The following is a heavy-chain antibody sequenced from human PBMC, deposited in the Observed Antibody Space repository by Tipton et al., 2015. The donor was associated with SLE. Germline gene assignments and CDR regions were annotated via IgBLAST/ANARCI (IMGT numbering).Heavy chain of an antibody. V-gene: IGHV4-59*01. CDR3: ARRYLVGGNHVFDY. D-gene: IGHD1-14*01. J-gene: IGHJ4*02. CDR2: TYYSGST. Sequence: TLSLTCIVSGGSISSYYWSWIRQPPGKGLEWFGYTYYSGSTHYNPSLKSRVTISVDTSKNQFSLKLSSVTAADTAVYYCARRYLVGGNHVFDYWGQGTLVTVSS. CDR1: GGSISSYY.